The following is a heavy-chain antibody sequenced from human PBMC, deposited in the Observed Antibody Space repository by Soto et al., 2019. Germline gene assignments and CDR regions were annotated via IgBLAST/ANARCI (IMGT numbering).Heavy chain of an antibody. CDR2: ISYSGST. D-gene: IGHD2-15*01. J-gene: IGHJ5*02. CDR3: ARDLKEYCSDGKCNWFDP. Sequence: SETLSLTCTFSGCSITTYYWSWIRQPPGKGLEWIGYISYSGSTDYNPSLKSRVTISFDASKNQISLQVRSATAADAAVYYCARDLKEYCSDGKCNWFDPWGQGTLVTVSS. CDR1: GCSITTYY. V-gene: IGHV4-59*01.